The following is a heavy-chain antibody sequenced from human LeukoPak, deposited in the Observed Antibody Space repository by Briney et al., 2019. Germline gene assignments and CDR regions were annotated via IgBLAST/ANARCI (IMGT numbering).Heavy chain of an antibody. D-gene: IGHD4-17*01. V-gene: IGHV4-59*01. Sequence: SETLSLTCTVSGRSISSDYWSWIPQPPGKGLEWIGYIYYSGSTNYTPSLKSRVTISVDTSKNQFSLKLSSVTAADTAVYYCARDDGDPRGYYYGMDVWGQGTTVTVSS. CDR1: GRSISSDY. J-gene: IGHJ6*02. CDR2: IYYSGST. CDR3: ARDDGDPRGYYYGMDV.